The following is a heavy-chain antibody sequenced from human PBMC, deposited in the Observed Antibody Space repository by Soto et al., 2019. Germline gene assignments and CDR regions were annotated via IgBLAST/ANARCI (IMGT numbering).Heavy chain of an antibody. CDR1: GFTFSSYG. D-gene: IGHD6-19*01. Sequence: QVQLVESGGGVVQPGRSLRLSCAASGFTFSSYGMHWVRQAPGQGLEWVAVIWYDGSNKYYADYVKGRFTISRDNSKNTLYLPMNSLRAEDTAVYYCAREFSSGWYRYGMDVGGQGTTVTVSS. V-gene: IGHV3-33*01. J-gene: IGHJ6*02. CDR3: AREFSSGWYRYGMDV. CDR2: IWYDGSNK.